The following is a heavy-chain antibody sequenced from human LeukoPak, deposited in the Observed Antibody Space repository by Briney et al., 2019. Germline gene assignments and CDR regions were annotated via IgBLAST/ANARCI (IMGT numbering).Heavy chain of an antibody. Sequence: GGSLRLSCAASGFTFSSYEMNWVRQAPGKGLEWVSYISSSGSTIYYADSVKGRFTISRDNAKNSLYLQMNSLRAEDTAVYYCVGEGSYREIANWFDPWGQGTLVTVSS. J-gene: IGHJ5*02. D-gene: IGHD3-10*01. CDR3: VGEGSYREIANWFDP. V-gene: IGHV3-48*03. CDR2: ISSSGSTI. CDR1: GFTFSSYE.